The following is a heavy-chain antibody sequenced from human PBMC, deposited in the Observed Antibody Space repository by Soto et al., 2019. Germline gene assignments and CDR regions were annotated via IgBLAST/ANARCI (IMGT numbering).Heavy chain of an antibody. CDR2: IIPTFGTA. V-gene: IGHV1-69*13. D-gene: IGHD6-6*01. J-gene: IGHJ6*02. Sequence: SVKVSCKASGGTFSSYAISWVRQAPGQGLEWMGGIIPTFGTANYAQKFQGRVTITADESTSTAYMELSSLRSEDTAVYYCARFVAARPHYYYGMDVWGQGTTVTVSS. CDR1: GGTFSSYA. CDR3: ARFVAARPHYYYGMDV.